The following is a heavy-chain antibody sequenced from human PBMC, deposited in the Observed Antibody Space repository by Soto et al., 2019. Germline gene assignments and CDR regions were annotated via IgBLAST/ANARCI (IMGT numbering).Heavy chain of an antibody. CDR2: INPSGGST. CDR1: GYTFTSYY. J-gene: IGHJ3*02. D-gene: IGHD3-22*01. V-gene: IGHV1-46*03. CDR3: ARENLYYYDSSGYYYVERARTDAFDT. Sequence: ASVKVSCKASGYTFTSYYMHWVRQAPGQGLEWMGIINPSGGSTSYAQKFQGRVTMTRDTSTSTVYMELSSLRSEDTAVYYCARENLYYYDSSGYYYVERARTDAFDTWGQGGTVTV.